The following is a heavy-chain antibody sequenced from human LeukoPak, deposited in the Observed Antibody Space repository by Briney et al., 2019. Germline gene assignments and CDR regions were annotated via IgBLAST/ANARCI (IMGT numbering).Heavy chain of an antibody. CDR1: GYTFIDYG. D-gene: IGHD3-3*01. CDR2: ISAFNGNR. Sequence: ASVTVSCKASGYTFIDYGISWVRQAPGQGLEWMGWISAFNGNRNYAQNFEGRVTMTTDTSATTGYMELRSLRSDDTAVYYCARDRPIFGVVYYMDVWGKGTTVTVSS. CDR3: ARDRPIFGVVYYMDV. V-gene: IGHV1-18*01. J-gene: IGHJ6*03.